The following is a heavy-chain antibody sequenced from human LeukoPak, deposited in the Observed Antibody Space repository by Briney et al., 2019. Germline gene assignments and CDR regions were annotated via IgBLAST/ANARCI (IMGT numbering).Heavy chain of an antibody. V-gene: IGHV3-21*01. CDR2: ISSSSSYI. Sequence: GGSLRLSCAASGFTFTSYSMEWVRQAPGKGLEWVSSISSSSSYIYYADSVKGRFTISRDNAKNSLYLQMNSLRAEDTAVYYCARARAGGDCSGGSCYSGLWYFDLWGRGTLVTVSS. D-gene: IGHD2-15*01. J-gene: IGHJ2*01. CDR3: ARARAGGDCSGGSCYSGLWYFDL. CDR1: GFTFTSYS.